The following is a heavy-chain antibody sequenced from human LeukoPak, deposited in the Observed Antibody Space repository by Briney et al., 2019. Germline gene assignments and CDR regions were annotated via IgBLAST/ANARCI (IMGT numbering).Heavy chain of an antibody. D-gene: IGHD2-15*01. CDR2: ISGSGGST. CDR3: AKTPEVVVAASYGMDV. J-gene: IGHJ6*02. CDR1: GFTVSSNY. Sequence: GGSLRLSCAVSGFTVSSNYMNWVRQAPGKGLEWVSGISGSGGSTYYADSVKGRFTISRDNSKNTLYLQMNSLRAEDTAVYYCAKTPEVVVAASYGMDVWGQGTTVTVSS. V-gene: IGHV3-23*01.